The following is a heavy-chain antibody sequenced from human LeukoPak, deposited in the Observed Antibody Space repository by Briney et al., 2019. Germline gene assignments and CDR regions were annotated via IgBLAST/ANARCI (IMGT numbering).Heavy chain of an antibody. CDR2: INPNSGGT. J-gene: IGHJ4*02. D-gene: IGHD1-1*01. CDR3: ARDDPTEGFDY. V-gene: IGHV1-2*04. CDR1: GYTFTGYY. Sequence: ASVKVSCKASGYTFTGYYMHWVRQAPGQGLEWMGWINPNSGGTNYAQKFQGWVTMTRDTSISTAYMELNSLRAEDTAVYYCARDDPTEGFDYWGQGTLVTVSS.